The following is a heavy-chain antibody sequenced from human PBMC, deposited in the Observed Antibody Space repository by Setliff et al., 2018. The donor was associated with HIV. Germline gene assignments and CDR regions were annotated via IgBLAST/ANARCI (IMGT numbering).Heavy chain of an antibody. J-gene: IGHJ5*02. CDR3: AIDHVTNIAESGYGYTRIDP. D-gene: IGHD3-9*01. Sequence: SETLSLTCDVSGDSISSSNYFWGWIRQPPGKGLEWIGSFHPSGSTSYNPSLRSRVTLSVDTSKNQFSLKLTSVTAADTAVYYCAIDHVTNIAESGYGYTRIDPWGPGISVTVSS. CDR1: GDSISSSNYF. V-gene: IGHV4-39*02. CDR2: FHPSGST.